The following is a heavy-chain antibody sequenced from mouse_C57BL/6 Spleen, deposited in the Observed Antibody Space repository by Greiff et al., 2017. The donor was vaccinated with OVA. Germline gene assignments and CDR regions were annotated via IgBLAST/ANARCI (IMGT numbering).Heavy chain of an antibody. CDR1: GYTFTSYW. D-gene: IGHD2-13*01. CDR2: IDPSDSET. Sequence: VQLQQPGAELVRPGSSVKLSCKASGYTFTSYWMHWVKQRPIQGLEWIGNIDPSDSETHYNQKFKDKATLTVDKSSSTAYMQRSSLTSEDSAVYYCARKGDGDPFGYWGQGTTLTVSS. V-gene: IGHV1-52*01. J-gene: IGHJ2*01. CDR3: ARKGDGDPFGY.